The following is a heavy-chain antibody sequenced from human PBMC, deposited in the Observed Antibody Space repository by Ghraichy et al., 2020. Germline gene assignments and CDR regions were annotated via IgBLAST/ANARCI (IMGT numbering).Heavy chain of an antibody. CDR1: GYTFTSYY. CDR3: ARDLYYDSSGYWVGHFQH. Sequence: ASVKVSCKASGYTFTSYYMHWVRQAPGQGLEWMGIINPSGGSTSYAQKFQGRVTMTRDTSTSTVYMELSSLRSEDTTVYYCARDLYYDSSGYWVGHFQHWGQGTLVTVSS. V-gene: IGHV1-46*01. CDR2: INPSGGST. J-gene: IGHJ1*01. D-gene: IGHD3-22*01.